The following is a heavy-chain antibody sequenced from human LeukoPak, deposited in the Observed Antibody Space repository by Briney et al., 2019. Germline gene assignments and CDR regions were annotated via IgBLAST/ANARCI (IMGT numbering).Heavy chain of an antibody. V-gene: IGHV3-23*01. CDR3: AKAARDPYYDYVWGSYRQSGAFDI. J-gene: IGHJ3*02. CDR1: GFTFSSYA. D-gene: IGHD3-16*02. Sequence: PGGSLRLSCAASGFTFSSYAMSWVRQAPGKGLEWVSAISGSGGSTYYADSVKGRFTISRDNSKNTLYLQMNSLRAEDTAVYYCAKAARDPYYDYVWGSYRQSGAFDIWGQGTMVTVSS. CDR2: ISGSGGST.